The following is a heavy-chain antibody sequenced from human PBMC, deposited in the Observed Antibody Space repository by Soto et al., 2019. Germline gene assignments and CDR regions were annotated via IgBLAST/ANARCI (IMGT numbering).Heavy chain of an antibody. CDR2: IYYSGST. Sequence: QVQLQESGPGLVKHSQTLSLTCTVSGGSISSGDYYWSWIRQPPGKGLERIGYIYYSGSTYYNPSLKSRVTISVDTSKNQFSLKLSSVTAADTAVYYCARAYDYGDAGGFYFDYWAQGTLVTVSS. CDR1: GGSISSGDYY. V-gene: IGHV4-30-4*01. D-gene: IGHD4-17*01. CDR3: ARAYDYGDAGGFYFDY. J-gene: IGHJ4*02.